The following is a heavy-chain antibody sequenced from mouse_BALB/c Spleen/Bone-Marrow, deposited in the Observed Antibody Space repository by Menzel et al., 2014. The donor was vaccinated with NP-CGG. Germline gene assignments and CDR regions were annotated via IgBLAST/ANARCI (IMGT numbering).Heavy chain of an antibody. CDR1: GYTFTDYW. CDR2: IDTSDSYT. V-gene: IGHV1-69*01. J-gene: IGHJ2*01. CDR3: AREGYRYDLLDY. Sequence: QVQLQQPGAELVMPGASVKMSCKASGYTFTDYWMHWVKQRPGQGLEWIGAIDTSDSYTSYNQKFKGKATLTVDESSSTAYMQLSSLTSEDSAVYYCAREGYRYDLLDYWGQGTTLTVSS. D-gene: IGHD2-14*01.